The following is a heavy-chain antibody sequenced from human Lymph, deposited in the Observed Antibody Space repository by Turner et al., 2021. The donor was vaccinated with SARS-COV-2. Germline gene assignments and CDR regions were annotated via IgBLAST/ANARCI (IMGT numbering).Heavy chain of an antibody. D-gene: IGHD2-15*01. Sequence: QVQLQESGPGLVKPSQTLSLTCSVPGGSISSGGSYWCWIRQHPGKGLEWIGYIYYSGISYYNPSLKSRVTISVDTSKDQVSLILSSVTAAGTAVYYCARFPVWWAFDIWGQGTMVTVSS. J-gene: IGHJ3*02. V-gene: IGHV4-31*03. CDR3: ARFPVWWAFDI. CDR1: GGSISSGGSY. CDR2: IYYSGIS.